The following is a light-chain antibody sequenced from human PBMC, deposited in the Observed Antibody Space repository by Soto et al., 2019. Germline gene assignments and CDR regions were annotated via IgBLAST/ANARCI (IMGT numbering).Light chain of an antibody. J-gene: IGKJ1*01. CDR1: QSISSW. CDR3: QQYNSYPMT. CDR2: NAS. Sequence: DTHMSSSPSTLSASVGDRVTISCRASQSISSWLAWYQQKPGKAPKLLIYNASSLQSGVPSRFSGSGSGTEFTLTISSLQPDDFATYYCQQYNSYPMTFGQGTKVDIK. V-gene: IGKV1-5*01.